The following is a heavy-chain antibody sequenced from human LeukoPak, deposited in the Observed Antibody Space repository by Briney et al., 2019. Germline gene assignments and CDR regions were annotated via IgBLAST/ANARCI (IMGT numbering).Heavy chain of an antibody. CDR2: INPNSGGT. CDR1: GYTFTGYY. CDR3: AREMGGSGWYHTFDY. D-gene: IGHD6-19*01. J-gene: IGHJ4*02. Sequence: VASVKVSCKASGYTFTGYYMHWVRQAPGQGLEWMGWINPNSGGTNYPQKFQGRVTMTRDTSISTAYMELSRLRSDDTAVYYCAREMGGSGWYHTFDYWGQGTLVTVSS. V-gene: IGHV1-2*02.